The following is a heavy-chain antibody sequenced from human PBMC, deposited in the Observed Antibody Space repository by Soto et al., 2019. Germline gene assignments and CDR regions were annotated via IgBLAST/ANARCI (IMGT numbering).Heavy chain of an antibody. CDR1: GFNFDDYA. Sequence: SLRLSGVASGFNFDDYAVHWVRQAPGKGLEWVSAISWNSGKIVYADSVKGRFTISRDNAKSYLYLQLNSLRDEDTALYYCTRVGVANYYYHYGMEVWGQGTTVTSP. CDR3: TRVGVANYYYHYGMEV. CDR2: ISWNSGKI. J-gene: IGHJ6*02. D-gene: IGHD6-13*01. V-gene: IGHV3-9*01.